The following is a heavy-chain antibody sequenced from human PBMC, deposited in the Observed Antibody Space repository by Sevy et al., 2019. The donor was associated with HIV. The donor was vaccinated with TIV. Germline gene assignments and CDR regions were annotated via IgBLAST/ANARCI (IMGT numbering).Heavy chain of an antibody. D-gene: IGHD5-12*01. CDR2: IIPKFGTA. J-gene: IGHJ4*02. Sequence: ASVKVSCKASGGTFNTYAITWVRQAPGQGLEWIGRIIPKFGTASNAQTFQDRVTITADDSTSTAYMELSSLRSDDTAIYFCATDSYGGYDYPKLDFWGQGTLVTVS. CDR3: ATDSYGGYDYPKLDF. CDR1: GGTFNTYA. V-gene: IGHV1-69*13.